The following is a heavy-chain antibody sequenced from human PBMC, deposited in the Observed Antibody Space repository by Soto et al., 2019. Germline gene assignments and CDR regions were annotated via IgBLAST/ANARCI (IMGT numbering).Heavy chain of an antibody. V-gene: IGHV1-18*01. D-gene: IGHD6-19*01. CDR3: ARGPVAGSDF. CDR2: ISPFSGET. CDR1: GYPFTSSG. J-gene: IGHJ4*02. Sequence: QVQLVQSGTEVKKPAASVQVSCKASGYPFTSSGIVWVRQAPGHGLEWMGWISPFSGETRYTEKFHDRLTLTTDTSTKTAYMDLRNLTFDDTAIYFCARGPVAGSDFWGQGTLVTVSS.